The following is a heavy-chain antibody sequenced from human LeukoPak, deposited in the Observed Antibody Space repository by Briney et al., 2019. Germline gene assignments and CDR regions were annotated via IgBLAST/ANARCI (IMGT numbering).Heavy chain of an antibody. Sequence: GGSLRLSCAASGFTFGSYSMNWVRQAPGKGLEWVSSISSSSSYIYYADSVKGRFTISRDNAKNSLYLQMNSLRAEDTAVYYCARRGSYSEFDYWGQGTLVTVSS. D-gene: IGHD1-26*01. V-gene: IGHV3-21*01. CDR1: GFTFGSYS. J-gene: IGHJ4*02. CDR3: ARRGSYSEFDY. CDR2: ISSSSSYI.